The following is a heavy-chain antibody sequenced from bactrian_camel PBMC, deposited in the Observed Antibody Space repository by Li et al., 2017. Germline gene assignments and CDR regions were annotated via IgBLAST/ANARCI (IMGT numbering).Heavy chain of an antibody. CDR3: ASGNWLRDTGTWSEPGKFDS. Sequence: HVKLVESGGGSVQAGGSLRLSCAASAYSTYCMGWFRQGPGKEREMVATVDRDGIINYGPFVKGRFFAVRDNANNALFLQMHNLQPADTAMYYCASGNWLRDTGTWSEPGKFDSWGQGTQVTVS. J-gene: IGHJ4*01. CDR1: AYSTYC. V-gene: IGHV3S53*01. D-gene: IGHD1*01. CDR2: VDRDGII.